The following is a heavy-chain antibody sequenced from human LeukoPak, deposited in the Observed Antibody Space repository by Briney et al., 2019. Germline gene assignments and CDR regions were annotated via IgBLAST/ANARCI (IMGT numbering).Heavy chain of an antibody. J-gene: IGHJ4*02. CDR1: GLSLDNAW. V-gene: IGHV3-15*01. Sequence: GGSLRLSCAASGLSLDNAWMNWVRHVPGKGPEWVGRVKSKSNGGTTDYAAPVKGRFTISRDDSEDTLYLQMNSVNTEDTAVYYCTSDPRIGRYFDYWGQGTLVTVSS. CDR2: VKSKSNGGTT. CDR3: TSDPRIGRYFDY. D-gene: IGHD1-26*01.